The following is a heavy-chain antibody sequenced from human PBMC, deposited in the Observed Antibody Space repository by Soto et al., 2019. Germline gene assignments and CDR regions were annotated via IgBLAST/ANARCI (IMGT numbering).Heavy chain of an antibody. CDR2: ISYDGSNK. CDR1: GFTFSSYG. Sequence: QVQLVESGGGVVQPGRSLRLSCAASGFTFSSYGMHWVRQAPGKGLEWVAVISYDGSNKYYADSVKGRFTISRDNSKNTLYLQMNSLRAEDTAVYYCAKETIEYYYGSGTWGGFDPWGQGTLVTVSS. J-gene: IGHJ5*02. V-gene: IGHV3-30*18. D-gene: IGHD3-10*01. CDR3: AKETIEYYYGSGTWGGFDP.